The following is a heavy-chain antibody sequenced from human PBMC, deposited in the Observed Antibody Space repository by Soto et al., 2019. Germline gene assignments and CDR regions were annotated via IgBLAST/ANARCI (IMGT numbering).Heavy chain of an antibody. D-gene: IGHD2-15*01. J-gene: IGHJ4*02. CDR3: ARVLGGFPNFDF. CDR2: ISYDGSDK. CDR1: GFTVSSYG. V-gene: IGHV3-30-3*01. Sequence: QLGGSLRLSCAASGFTVSSYGLHWVRQPPGKGLEWLAFISYDGSDKFYADSVKGRFTISRDSSKNTLYLQLNSLRAEDTAVYYCARVLGGFPNFDFWVQGTLVTVSS.